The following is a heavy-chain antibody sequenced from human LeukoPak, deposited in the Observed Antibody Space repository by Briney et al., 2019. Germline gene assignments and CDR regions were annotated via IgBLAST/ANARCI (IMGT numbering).Heavy chain of an antibody. D-gene: IGHD6-13*01. Sequence: ASVKVSCKASGYTFTSYYMHWVRQAPGQGLEWMGIINPSGGSTSYAQKSQGRVTMTRDMSTSTVYMELSSLRSEDTAVYYCARQRDSSWHLKYNWFDPWGQGTLVTVSS. CDR3: ARQRDSSWHLKYNWFDP. V-gene: IGHV1-46*01. J-gene: IGHJ5*02. CDR1: GYTFTSYY. CDR2: INPSGGST.